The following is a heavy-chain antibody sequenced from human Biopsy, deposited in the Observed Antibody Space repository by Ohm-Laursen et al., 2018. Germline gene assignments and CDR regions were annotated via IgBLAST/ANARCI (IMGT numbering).Heavy chain of an antibody. Sequence: SLRLSCAASGFTFSSYWMHWVRQAPGKGLVWVARINSDGSYTTNVDSVKGRFTISRDNAKNTLFLQMNSLSTEDTAVYYCVSFGINWGLGYWGQGILVTVAS. V-gene: IGHV3-74*03. CDR2: INSDGSYT. CDR1: GFTFSSYW. D-gene: IGHD7-27*01. CDR3: VSFGINWGLGY. J-gene: IGHJ4*02.